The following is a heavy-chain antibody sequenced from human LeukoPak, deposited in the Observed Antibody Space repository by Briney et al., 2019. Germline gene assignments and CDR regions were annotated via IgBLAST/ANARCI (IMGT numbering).Heavy chain of an antibody. CDR2: LSDNGGSP. D-gene: IGHD2-21*01. V-gene: IGHV3-23*01. J-gene: IGHJ5*01. CDR1: GFTFSNYA. Sequence: GGTLRLSCAASGFTFSNYAMSWVRQAPGKGLEWVSSLSDNGGSPYYADSVKGRFTVSRDNSKNTLYLHMNSLRVEDTAVYYCAKDPETYSSRWFDSWGQGTLVTVSS. CDR3: AKDPETYSSRWFDS.